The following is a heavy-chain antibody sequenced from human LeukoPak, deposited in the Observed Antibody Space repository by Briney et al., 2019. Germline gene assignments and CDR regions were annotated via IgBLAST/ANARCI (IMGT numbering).Heavy chain of an antibody. CDR1: GGSITSHY. V-gene: IGHV4-59*11. Sequence: PSETLSLTCTVSGGSITSHYWSWIRQPPGKGLEWIGYIYYSRSTSYNPSLKSRVSISVDTSKMQVSLKVTSVTAADTAVYYCARVDIVGATTVFDYWGQGTLVTVSS. CDR3: ARVDIVGATTVFDY. CDR2: IYYSRST. J-gene: IGHJ4*02. D-gene: IGHD1-26*01.